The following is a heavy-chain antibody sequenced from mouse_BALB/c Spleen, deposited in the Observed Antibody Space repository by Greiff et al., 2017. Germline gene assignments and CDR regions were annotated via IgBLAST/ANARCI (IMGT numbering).Heavy chain of an antibody. CDR1: GYTFSSYW. Sequence: QVQLQQSGAELMKPGASVKISCKATGYTFSSYWIEWVKQRPGHGLEWIGEILPGSGSTNYNEKFKGKATFTADTSSNTAYMQLSSLTSEDSAVYYCATVRPDYAMDYWGQGTSVTVSS. CDR2: ILPGSGST. CDR3: ATVRPDYAMDY. D-gene: IGHD2-14*01. J-gene: IGHJ4*01. V-gene: IGHV1-9*01.